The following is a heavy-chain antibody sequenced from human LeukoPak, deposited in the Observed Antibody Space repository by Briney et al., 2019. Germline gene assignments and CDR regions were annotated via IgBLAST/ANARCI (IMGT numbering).Heavy chain of an antibody. CDR3: ARGPVSTHGMDV. CDR1: GYTFTDYD. V-gene: IGHV1-8*01. J-gene: IGHJ6*02. D-gene: IGHD6-13*01. CDR2: RNPNSGRT. Sequence: ASVKVSCKASGYTFTDYDINWVRQATGQGLEWMGWRNPNSGRTGFAQKFQGRLTMTADTSISTAYMELSSLTSDDTAVYYCARGPVSTHGMDVWGQGTTVTVSS.